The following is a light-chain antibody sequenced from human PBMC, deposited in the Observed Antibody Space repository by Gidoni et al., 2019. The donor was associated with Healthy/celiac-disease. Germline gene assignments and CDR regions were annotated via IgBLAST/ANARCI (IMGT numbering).Light chain of an antibody. J-gene: IGLJ2*01. CDR1: SSKIGSNT. CDR2: SNN. CDR3: AAWDDSLNGPV. V-gene: IGLV1-44*01. Sequence: QSVLTQPPSASGTPGQRVTISCSGSSSKIGSNTVNWYQQLPGTAPKLLIYSNNQRPPGVPDRFSGSKSGTSASLAISGLKSEDEADYYCAAWDDSLNGPVFGGGTKLTVL.